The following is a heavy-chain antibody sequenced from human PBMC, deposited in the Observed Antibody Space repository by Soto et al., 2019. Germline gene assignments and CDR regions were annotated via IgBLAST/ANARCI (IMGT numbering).Heavy chain of an antibody. D-gene: IGHD3-16*02. CDR2: IIPIFGTA. CDR1: GGTFNSYA. V-gene: IGHV1-69*01. J-gene: IGHJ5*02. Sequence: QVQLVQSGAEVKKPGSSVKVSCKASGGTFNSYAISWVRQAPGQGLEWMGGIIPIFGTANYAQKFQGRVTITADESTSTAYMELSSLRSEDTAVYYCARAQYDYVWGSYRPNWFDPWGQGTLVTVSS. CDR3: ARAQYDYVWGSYRPNWFDP.